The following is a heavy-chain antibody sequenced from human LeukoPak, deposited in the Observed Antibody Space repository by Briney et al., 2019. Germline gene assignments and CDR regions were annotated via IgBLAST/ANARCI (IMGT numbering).Heavy chain of an antibody. CDR1: GGTFSSYA. CDR2: IIPIFGTA. V-gene: IGHV1-69*13. D-gene: IGHD3-22*01. CDR3: ARDDSSAH. J-gene: IGHJ4*02. Sequence: GASVKVSCKASGGTFSSYAISWVRQAPGEGLEWMGGIIPIFGTAKYAQKFQGRVTITADESTSTAYMELSSLRSDDTAVYYCARDDSSAHWGQGTPVTVSS.